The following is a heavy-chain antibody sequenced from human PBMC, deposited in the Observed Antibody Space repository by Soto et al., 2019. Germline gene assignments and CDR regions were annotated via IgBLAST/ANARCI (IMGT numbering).Heavy chain of an antibody. V-gene: IGHV4-31*03. CDR3: ARELRDTVVNSWYFDL. J-gene: IGHJ2*01. CDR1: GGSISSGGYY. CDR2: IYYSGNT. Sequence: QVQLQESGPGLVKPSQTLSLTCTVSGGSISSGGYYWSWIRQHPGKGLEWIGYIYYSGNTYYNPSLKSRVTISVDTSKNQFSLKLSSVTAADTAVYYCARELRDTVVNSWYFDLWGRGTLVTVSS. D-gene: IGHD2-15*01.